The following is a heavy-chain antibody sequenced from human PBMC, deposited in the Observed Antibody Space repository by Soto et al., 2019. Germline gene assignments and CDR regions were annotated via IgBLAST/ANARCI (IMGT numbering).Heavy chain of an antibody. J-gene: IGHJ4*02. CDR3: ARDYDTRYYDILGC. V-gene: IGHV1-18*01. CDR2: ISAYNGNT. Sequence: QVQLVQSGAEVKKPGASVKVSCKASGYTFTSYGISWVRQAPGQGLEWMGWISAYNGNTNYAQKLQGRVTMTTDTSTITANRELTSLRSDDTAVYYCARDYDTRYYDILGCWGQGTLVTVSS. CDR1: GYTFTSYG. D-gene: IGHD3-9*01.